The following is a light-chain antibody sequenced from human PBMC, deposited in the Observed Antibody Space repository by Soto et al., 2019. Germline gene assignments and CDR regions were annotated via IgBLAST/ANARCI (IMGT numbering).Light chain of an antibody. CDR3: SSHTTSNTRV. V-gene: IGLV2-14*03. Sequence: QSVLTQPASVFGSPGQSIAISCTGTSSDVGAYDFVSWYQQHPDKAPKLLIYEVSNRPSGVSDRFSGSKSVNTATLTISGLQAEDEADYDCSSHTTSNTRVFGTGTKVTVL. CDR2: EVS. CDR1: SSDVGAYDF. J-gene: IGLJ1*01.